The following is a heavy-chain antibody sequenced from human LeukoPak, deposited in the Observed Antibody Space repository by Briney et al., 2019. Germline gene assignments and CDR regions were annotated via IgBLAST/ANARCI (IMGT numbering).Heavy chain of an antibody. D-gene: IGHD5-18*01. Sequence: GGSLRLSCAASGFPFSSYSLNWVRQAPGKGLEWVSYISGSGSNIFYADSVKGRFTFSRDNAKNSLYLQMNSLRDEDTAVYYCARDYGYAFDSWGQGILVTVSS. J-gene: IGHJ4*02. CDR1: GFPFSSYS. CDR2: ISGSGSNI. CDR3: ARDYGYAFDS. V-gene: IGHV3-48*02.